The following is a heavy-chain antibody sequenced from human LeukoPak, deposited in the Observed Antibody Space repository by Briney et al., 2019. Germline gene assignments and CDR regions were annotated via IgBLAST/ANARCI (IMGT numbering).Heavy chain of an antibody. CDR3: AKDYYGSGATPEA. V-gene: IGHV3-30*18. D-gene: IGHD3-10*01. Sequence: PGRSLRLSCAASGFTFNDYAMHWVRQAPGKGLEWVSDISYDGSNKYYADSVKGRFTISRGNSKNTLYLQMNSLRAEDTAVYYRAKDYYGSGATPEAWGQGTLVTVSS. CDR1: GFTFNDYA. CDR2: ISYDGSNK. J-gene: IGHJ5*02.